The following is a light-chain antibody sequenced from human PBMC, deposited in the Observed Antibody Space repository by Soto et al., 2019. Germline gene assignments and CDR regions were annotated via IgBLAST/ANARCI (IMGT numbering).Light chain of an antibody. J-gene: IGKJ1*01. CDR3: QQYNDWPTT. CDR1: QTIYSN. CDR2: RAS. V-gene: IGKV3-15*01. Sequence: IMMTQSPATLSVSLGERATLSCRAGQTIYSNVAWYQQRPGQAPRLLIYRASTRATGVPARFSGSGSGTEFTLTISSLQSEDFAVYYCQQYNDWPTTFGQGTKVDIK.